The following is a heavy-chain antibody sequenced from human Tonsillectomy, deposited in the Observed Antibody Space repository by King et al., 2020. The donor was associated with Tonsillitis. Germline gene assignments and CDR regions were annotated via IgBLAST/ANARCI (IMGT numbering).Heavy chain of an antibody. J-gene: IGHJ4*02. Sequence: VQLVQSGGGVVQPGRSLRLSCAASGFTFSSYGMHWVRQAPGKGLEWVAVISYDESNKYYAESVKGRFTISRENSKNTLYLQMNSLRAEDTAVYYCAKDLHVLRYFDWLLEYWGQGTLVTVSS. V-gene: IGHV3-30*18. CDR2: ISYDESNK. CDR1: GFTFSSYG. CDR3: AKDLHVLRYFDWLLEY. D-gene: IGHD3-9*01.